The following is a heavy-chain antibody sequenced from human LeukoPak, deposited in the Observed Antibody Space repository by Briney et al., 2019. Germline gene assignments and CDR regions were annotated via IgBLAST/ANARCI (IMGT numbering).Heavy chain of an antibody. J-gene: IGHJ4*02. CDR3: ARDTKYAFDN. V-gene: IGHV3-48*01. CDR2: IGISSGNT. D-gene: IGHD2-2*01. CDR1: GFTFSHYS. Sequence: PGGSLRLSCAASGFTFSHYSMNWVRQAPGMGLEWISYIGISSGNTKYADSVKGRFTISGDKAKNSVYLQMNSLRVEDTAVYYCARDTKYAFDNWGQGTWSPSPQ.